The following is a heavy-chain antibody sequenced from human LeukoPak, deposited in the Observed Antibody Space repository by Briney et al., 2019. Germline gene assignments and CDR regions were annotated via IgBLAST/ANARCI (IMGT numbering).Heavy chain of an antibody. CDR3: ARGYDFWSGYSTRPFDY. Sequence: GASVKVSCKASGYTFTSYGISWVRQAPGQGLEWMGWISAYNGNTNYAQKLQGRVTMTTDTSTSTAYMELRSLRSDDTAVYYCARGYDFWSGYSTRPFDYWGQGTLVTVSS. CDR2: ISAYNGNT. J-gene: IGHJ4*02. V-gene: IGHV1-18*01. D-gene: IGHD3-3*01. CDR1: GYTFTSYG.